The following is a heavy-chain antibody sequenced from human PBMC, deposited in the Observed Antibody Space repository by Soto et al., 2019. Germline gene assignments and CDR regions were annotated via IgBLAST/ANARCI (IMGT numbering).Heavy chain of an antibody. Sequence: GGSLRLSCAASGFTVSSNYMSWVRQAPGKGLEWISFIYGGGATHYADSVKGRFTVSRDDSKNTVYLQMRSLRVEDTAVYYCARVNPPYPWGQGTLVTVSS. J-gene: IGHJ5*02. CDR2: IYGGGAT. CDR3: ARVNPPYP. V-gene: IGHV3-53*01. CDR1: GFTVSSNY.